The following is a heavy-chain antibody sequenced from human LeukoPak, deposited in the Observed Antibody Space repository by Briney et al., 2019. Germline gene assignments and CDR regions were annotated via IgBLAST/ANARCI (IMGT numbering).Heavy chain of an antibody. CDR3: ARGSARMVANPLFDY. D-gene: IGHD5-12*01. CDR2: INHSGST. Sequence: SETLSLTCAVYGGSFSGYYWSWIRQPPGKGLEWIGEINHSGSTNYNPSLKSRVTISVDTSKNQFSLKLSSVTAADTAVYYCARGSARMVANPLFDYWGRGTLVTVSS. CDR1: GGSFSGYY. V-gene: IGHV4-34*01. J-gene: IGHJ4*02.